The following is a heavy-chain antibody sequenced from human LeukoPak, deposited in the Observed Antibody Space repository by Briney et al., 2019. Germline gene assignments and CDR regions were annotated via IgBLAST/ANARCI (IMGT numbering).Heavy chain of an antibody. Sequence: QSGGSLRLSCAASGFTFSGYAMSWVRQAPGKGLEWVSAISGSGGSTYYADSVKGRFTISRDNSKNTLYLQMNSLRAEDTAVYYCAKAPKLELSGDFDYWGQGTLVTVSS. CDR2: ISGSGGST. CDR3: AKAPKLELSGDFDY. D-gene: IGHD1-7*01. CDR1: GFTFSGYA. V-gene: IGHV3-23*01. J-gene: IGHJ4*02.